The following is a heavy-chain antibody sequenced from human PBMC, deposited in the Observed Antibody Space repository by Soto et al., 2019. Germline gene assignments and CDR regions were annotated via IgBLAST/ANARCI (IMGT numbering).Heavy chain of an antibody. CDR3: ARHYRDYGNYGGSRIDP. CDR1: GGSFSAYY. V-gene: IGHV4-34*01. D-gene: IGHD4-4*01. J-gene: IGHJ5*02. Sequence: QVQLQQWGAGLLKPSETLSLTCAVYGGSFSAYYWSWIRQPPGKGLDWIGEINHSGSTNYNPSLKRRVTISVDTSKYQFSLKLSSVTAAGTAVYYCARHYRDYGNYGGSRIDPWGQGTLVTVSS. CDR2: INHSGST.